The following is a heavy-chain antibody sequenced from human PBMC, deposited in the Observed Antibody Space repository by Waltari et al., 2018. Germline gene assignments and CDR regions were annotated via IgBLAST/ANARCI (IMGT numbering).Heavy chain of an antibody. V-gene: IGHV4-59*11. CDR1: GDSFRPHY. CDR3: AREGSLYSSTGGWIGP. Sequence: QVQLQQSGPGLMKPSETLSLTCTVSGDSFRPHYWIWIRQPPGKGLELVGWINQITGDTNYNPSLESRVIISSDISKNQFSLKLTSVTAADTAIYYCAREGSLYSSTGGWIGPRGQGMLVTVSS. D-gene: IGHD2-2*01. J-gene: IGHJ4*01. CDR2: INQITGDT.